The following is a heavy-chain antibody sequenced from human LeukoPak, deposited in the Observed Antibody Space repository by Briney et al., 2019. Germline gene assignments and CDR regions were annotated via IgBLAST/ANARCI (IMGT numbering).Heavy chain of an antibody. V-gene: IGHV3-48*03. CDR1: GFTFSSYE. J-gene: IGHJ4*02. Sequence: GGSMRLSCVASGFTFSSYEMNWLRQSPGKGLERVSFISGSGTTMYYADSVKGRFTISRDNAKNSLYLQMNSLRAEDTAVYYCARSVQWLPYWGQGTLVTVSS. D-gene: IGHD6-19*01. CDR3: ARSVQWLPY. CDR2: ISGSGTTM.